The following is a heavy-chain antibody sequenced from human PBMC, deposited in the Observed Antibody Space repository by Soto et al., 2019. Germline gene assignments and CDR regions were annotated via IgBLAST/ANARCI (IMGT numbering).Heavy chain of an antibody. Sequence: SETLSLTCSVSGGSISSTGYYWVWIRLPPGKGLEWIGSIYNSGSTYYNPSLKGRVTVSVDTSKNLFSLRLSSVTAADTAVYYCARGRTTMTVSFSSRGGNWFDPWGQGTLVTVSS. CDR3: ARGRTTMTVSFSSRGGNWFDP. CDR2: IYNSGST. V-gene: IGHV4-39*01. CDR1: GGSISSTGYY. D-gene: IGHD3-22*01. J-gene: IGHJ5*02.